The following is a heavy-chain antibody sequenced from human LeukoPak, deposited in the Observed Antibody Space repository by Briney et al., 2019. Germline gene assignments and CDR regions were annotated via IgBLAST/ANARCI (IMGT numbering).Heavy chain of an antibody. Sequence: SETLSLTCAVSGDSISSPTYYWGWVRQPPGKELEWIGYIYYSGSTNYNPSLKSRVTISVDTSKNQFSLKLSSVTAADTAVYYCARVNLRDYYDSSGYYVDWGQGTLVTVSS. CDR1: GDSISSPTYY. CDR2: IYYSGST. D-gene: IGHD3-22*01. CDR3: ARVNLRDYYDSSGYYVD. J-gene: IGHJ4*02. V-gene: IGHV4-61*01.